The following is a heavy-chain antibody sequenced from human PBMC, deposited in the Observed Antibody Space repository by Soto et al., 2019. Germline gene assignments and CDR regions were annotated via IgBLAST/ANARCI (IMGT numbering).Heavy chain of an antibody. J-gene: IGHJ6*03. CDR2: ISYDGSNK. CDR1: GFTYSSYG. Sequence: GGSLRLSCAASGFTYSSYGMHWVSQAPGKGLEWVAVISYDGSNKYYADSVKGRFTISRDNSKNTLYLQMNSLRAEDTAVYYCAKDLVGAAAGTSGYYYYYMDVWGKGTTVTVSS. D-gene: IGHD6-13*01. CDR3: AKDLVGAAAGTSGYYYYYMDV. V-gene: IGHV3-30*18.